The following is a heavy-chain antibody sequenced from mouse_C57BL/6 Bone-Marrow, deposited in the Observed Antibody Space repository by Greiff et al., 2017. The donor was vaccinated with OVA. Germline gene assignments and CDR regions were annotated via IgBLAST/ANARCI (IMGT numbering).Heavy chain of an antibody. Sequence: EVQGVESGGDLVKPGGSLKLSCAASGFTFSSYGMSWVRQTPDKRLEWVATISSGGSYTYYPDSVKGRFTISRDNAKNTLYLQMSSLKSEDTAMYYCARQRGNYKGDYWGQGTSVTVSS. V-gene: IGHV5-6*01. J-gene: IGHJ4*01. CDR3: ARQRGNYKGDY. CDR2: ISSGGSYT. CDR1: GFTFSSYG. D-gene: IGHD2-12*01.